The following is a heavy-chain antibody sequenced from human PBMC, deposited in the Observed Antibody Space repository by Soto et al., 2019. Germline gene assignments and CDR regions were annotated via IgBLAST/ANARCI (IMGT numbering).Heavy chain of an antibody. V-gene: IGHV3-48*01. Sequence: GGSLRLSCAASGFTFSSYSMNWVRQAPGKGLEWVSYISSSSSTIYYADSVKGRFTISRDNAKNSLYLQMNSLRAEDTAVYYCASTSDVVVVAAGYMDVWGKGTTVTVSS. D-gene: IGHD2-15*01. CDR1: GFTFSSYS. CDR3: ASTSDVVVVAAGYMDV. J-gene: IGHJ6*03. CDR2: ISSSSSTI.